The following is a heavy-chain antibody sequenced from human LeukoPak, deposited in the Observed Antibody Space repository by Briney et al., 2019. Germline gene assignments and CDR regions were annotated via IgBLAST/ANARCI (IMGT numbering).Heavy chain of an antibody. Sequence: SETLSLTCAVYGGSFSGYYWSWIRQPPGKGLEWIGEINHSGSTNYNPSLKSRVTISVDTSKDQFSLKLSSVTAADTAVYYCAKDRAIGPAVYYFDYWGQGTLVTVSS. V-gene: IGHV4-34*01. J-gene: IGHJ4*02. CDR2: INHSGST. CDR3: AKDRAIGPAVYYFDY. D-gene: IGHD2-2*01. CDR1: GGSFSGYY.